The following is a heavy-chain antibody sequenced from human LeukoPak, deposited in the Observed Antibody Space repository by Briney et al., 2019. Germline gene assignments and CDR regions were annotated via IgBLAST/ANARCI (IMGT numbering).Heavy chain of an antibody. CDR1: GGSISSGSYY. CDR3: ARDGFQAGRYYYYMDV. D-gene: IGHD6-6*01. V-gene: IGHV4-61*02. CDR2: IYTRGST. J-gene: IGHJ6*03. Sequence: PSETLSLTCTVSGGSISSGSYYWSWIRQPAGKGLEWIGRIYTRGSTNYNPSLKSRVTISVDTSKNQFSLRLSSVTAADTAVYYCARDGFQAGRYYYYMDVWGKGTTVTVSS.